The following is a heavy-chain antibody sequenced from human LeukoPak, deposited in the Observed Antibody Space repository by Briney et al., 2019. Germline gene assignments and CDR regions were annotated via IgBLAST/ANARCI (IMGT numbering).Heavy chain of an antibody. CDR2: INTNTGNP. Sequence: GASVKVSCKASGGTFSSYAISWVRQAPGQGLEWMGWINTNTGNPTYAQGFTGRFVFSLDTSVSTAYLQISSLKAEDTAVYYCARPQEYCSGGSCYSELEYFQHWGQGTLVTVSS. CDR3: ARPQEYCSGGSCYSELEYFQH. J-gene: IGHJ1*01. V-gene: IGHV7-4-1*02. CDR1: GGTFSSYA. D-gene: IGHD2-15*01.